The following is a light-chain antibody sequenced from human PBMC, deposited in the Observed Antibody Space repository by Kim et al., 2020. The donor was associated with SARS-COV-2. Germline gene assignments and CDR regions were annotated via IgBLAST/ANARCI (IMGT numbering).Light chain of an antibody. V-gene: IGLV3-1*01. CDR2: QDT. CDR1: KLGDRY. J-gene: IGLJ1*01. CDR3: QAWDSSTLYV. Sequence: VCPGRTARITCSGDKLGDRYTSWYQQKAGQSPLLVIYQDTKRPSGIPERFSDSTSGNKATLTINGAQAMDEADYYCQAWDSSTLYVFGPGTKVTVL.